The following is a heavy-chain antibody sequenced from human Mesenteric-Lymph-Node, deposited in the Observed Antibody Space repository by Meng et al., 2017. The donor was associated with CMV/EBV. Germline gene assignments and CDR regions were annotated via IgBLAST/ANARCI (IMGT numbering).Heavy chain of an antibody. V-gene: IGHV4-31*03. D-gene: IGHD1-1*01. CDR1: GGSISSGDYS. CDR2: IYYSGRT. Sequence: SLTCTVSGGSISSGDYSWSWIRQHPGKGLEWIANIYYSGRTNYNPSLKSRVTISVDTSKIHFSLHLNSVTAADTAVYYCASTTTRFDYWGQGSLVTVSS. CDR3: ASTTTRFDY. J-gene: IGHJ4*02.